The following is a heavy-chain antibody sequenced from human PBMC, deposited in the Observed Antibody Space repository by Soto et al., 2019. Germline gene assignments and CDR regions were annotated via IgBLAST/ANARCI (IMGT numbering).Heavy chain of an antibody. Sequence: GGSLRLSCAASGFTFSSYGMHWVRQAPGKGLEWVAVISYDGSNKYYADSVKGRFTISRDNSKNTLYLQMNSLRAEDTAVYYCAKDQWYYDILTGYWADYYYGMDVWGQGTTVTVSS. D-gene: IGHD3-9*01. CDR3: AKDQWYYDILTGYWADYYYGMDV. CDR1: GFTFSSYG. CDR2: ISYDGSNK. J-gene: IGHJ6*02. V-gene: IGHV3-30*18.